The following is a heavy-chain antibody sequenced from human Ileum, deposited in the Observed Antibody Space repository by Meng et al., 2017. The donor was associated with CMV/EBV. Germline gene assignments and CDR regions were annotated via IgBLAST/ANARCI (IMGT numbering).Heavy chain of an antibody. D-gene: IGHD3-3*01. CDR3: ARNYDFWSGRKIDY. V-gene: IGHV3-7*01. Sequence: GGSLRLSCAASGFTFSSYWMSWVRQAPGKGLEWVANIKQDGSEKYYVDSVKGRFTISRDNAKNSLYLQMNSLRAEDTAVYYRARNYDFWSGRKIDYWGQGTLVTVSS. CDR2: IKQDGSEK. CDR1: GFTFSSYW. J-gene: IGHJ4*02.